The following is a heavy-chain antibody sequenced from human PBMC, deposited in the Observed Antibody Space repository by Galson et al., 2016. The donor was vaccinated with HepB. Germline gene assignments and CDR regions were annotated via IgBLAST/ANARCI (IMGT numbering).Heavy chain of an antibody. CDR3: ARDGPNYNYDF. Sequence: SLRLFCAASGFTFKKYGFNWVRLTPGKGLEWLSYIESYSKIIRYTESVRGRFTVSRDNAKNSVYLQLSGLRVEDTAIYYCARDGPNYNYDFWGQGTLVTVSS. V-gene: IGHV3-48*04. CDR1: GFTFKKYG. D-gene: IGHD5-24*01. CDR2: IESYSKII. J-gene: IGHJ4*02.